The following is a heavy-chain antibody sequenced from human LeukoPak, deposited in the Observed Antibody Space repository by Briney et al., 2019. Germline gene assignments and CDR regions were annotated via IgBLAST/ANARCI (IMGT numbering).Heavy chain of an antibody. D-gene: IGHD3-22*01. V-gene: IGHV4-31*03. Sequence: KASETLSLTCTVSGGSISSGGYYWSWIRQHPGKGLEWIGYIYYSGSTYYNPSLKSRVTISVDTSKNQFSLKLSSVTAADTAVYYCARVSAGDYYDSSGYHFDYWGQGTLVTVSS. CDR1: GGSISSGGYY. CDR2: IYYSGST. J-gene: IGHJ4*02. CDR3: ARVSAGDYYDSSGYHFDY.